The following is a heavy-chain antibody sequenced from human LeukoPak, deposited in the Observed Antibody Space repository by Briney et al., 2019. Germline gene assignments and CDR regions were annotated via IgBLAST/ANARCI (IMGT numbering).Heavy chain of an antibody. V-gene: IGHV3-23*01. CDR1: GFTFSSYA. CDR2: ISGNGGTA. Sequence: GGSLRLSCAASGFTFSSYAMSWVRQAPGKGVEWVSAISGNGGTAYYADSVKGRVTISRDNSKNTLYLQMNSLRDEDAALYYCAKRALGSFYYFDYWGQGALVTVSS. CDR3: AKRALGSFYYFDY. J-gene: IGHJ4*02.